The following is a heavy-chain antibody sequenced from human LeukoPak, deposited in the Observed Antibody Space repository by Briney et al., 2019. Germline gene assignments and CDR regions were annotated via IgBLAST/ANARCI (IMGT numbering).Heavy chain of an antibody. CDR2: ISGSDDST. Sequence: PGGSLRLSCAASGFTFSNYAMSWVRQAPGKGLEWVSGISGSDDSTYYADSVKGRFTISIDNSKNTLYLQMNSLRAEDTAVYYCARDPPYSSGWYAAARGNAFDIWGQGTMVTVSS. V-gene: IGHV3-23*01. J-gene: IGHJ3*02. D-gene: IGHD6-19*01. CDR3: ARDPPYSSGWYAAARGNAFDI. CDR1: GFTFSNYA.